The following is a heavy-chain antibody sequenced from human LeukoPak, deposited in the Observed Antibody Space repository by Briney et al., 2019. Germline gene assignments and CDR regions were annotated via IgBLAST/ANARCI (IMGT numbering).Heavy chain of an antibody. Sequence: SETLSLTCAVSGGSISSSNWWSWVRQPPGKGLEWIGEIYHSGSTNYNPSLKSRVTISVDKSKNQFSLKLSSVTAADTAVYYCARVTPTVLLWFGELPASYYYYMDVWGKGTTVTISS. CDR3: ARVTPTVLLWFGELPASYYYYMDV. CDR2: IYHSGST. J-gene: IGHJ6*03. D-gene: IGHD3-10*01. V-gene: IGHV4-4*02. CDR1: GGSISSSNW.